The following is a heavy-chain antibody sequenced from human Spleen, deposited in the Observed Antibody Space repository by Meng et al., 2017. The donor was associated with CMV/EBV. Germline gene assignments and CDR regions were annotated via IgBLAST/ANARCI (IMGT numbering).Heavy chain of an antibody. CDR2: IYSGGNT. Sequence: GGSLRLSCAASGFTVSCNYMNWVRQAPGKGLEWVSRIYSGGNTYYADSVKGRFTISRDNSKNTLYLQMNGLRADDTAVYYCARDQPANVPARRCDYWGQGTLVTVSS. CDR3: ARDQPANVPARRCDY. V-gene: IGHV3-53*01. D-gene: IGHD6-6*01. CDR1: GFTVSCNY. J-gene: IGHJ4*02.